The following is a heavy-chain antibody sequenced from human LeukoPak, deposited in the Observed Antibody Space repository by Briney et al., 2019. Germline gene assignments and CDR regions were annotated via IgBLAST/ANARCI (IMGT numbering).Heavy chain of an antibody. CDR2: IYPGDSDI. Sequence: GESLKISCKDSGYRFSSYWIAWVRQMPGKGLEYIGVIYPGDSDIRYSPSFQGQVTISADKSISTAYLQWSSLKASDTAMYYCARQEYCSGGSCYTWFDPWGQGTLVTVSS. J-gene: IGHJ5*02. CDR1: GYRFSSYW. D-gene: IGHD2-15*01. V-gene: IGHV5-51*01. CDR3: ARQEYCSGGSCYTWFDP.